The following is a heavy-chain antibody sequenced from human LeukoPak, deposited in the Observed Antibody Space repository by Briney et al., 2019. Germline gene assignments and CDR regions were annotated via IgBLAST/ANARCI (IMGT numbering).Heavy chain of an antibody. CDR3: GLSGNYYYYYMDV. CDR2: IIPIFGIP. J-gene: IGHJ6*03. D-gene: IGHD3-16*01. Sequence: ASVKVSCKASGGTFRTFAISWVRQAPGQGLEWMGGIIPIFGIPDSAQTFHGGLTITAEESTTTAYMELSSLRSDDTAIYYCGLSGNYYYYYMDVWGKGTTVTISS. CDR1: GGTFRTFA. V-gene: IGHV1-69*13.